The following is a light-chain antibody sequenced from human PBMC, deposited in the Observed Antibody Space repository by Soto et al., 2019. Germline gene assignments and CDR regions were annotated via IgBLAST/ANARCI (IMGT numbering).Light chain of an antibody. V-gene: IGKV2-30*01. Sequence: DVVMTQSPLTLPVTLGQPASISCWSSQSLVYSDGNTYLSWFQQRPGQSPRRLIYKVSNRDSGVPDRFSGSGSGADFTLKISRVEAEDVAVYYCMQGSNWPYTFGQGTKLEIK. CDR2: KVS. CDR3: MQGSNWPYT. J-gene: IGKJ2*01. CDR1: QSLVYSDGNTY.